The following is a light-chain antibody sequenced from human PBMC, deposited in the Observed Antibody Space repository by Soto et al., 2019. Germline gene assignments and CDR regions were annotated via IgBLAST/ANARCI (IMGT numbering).Light chain of an antibody. CDR2: SNN. CDR3: AAWDDSLNGVV. Sequence: QSVLTQPPSASGTPGQRVTISCSGSSSNIGSKTVNWYQQLPGTAPKLLIYSNNQRPSGVPDRFSGSKSGTSASLAISALQSEDEADYYCAAWDDSLNGVVFGGGTKLTVL. V-gene: IGLV1-44*01. J-gene: IGLJ2*01. CDR1: SSNIGSKT.